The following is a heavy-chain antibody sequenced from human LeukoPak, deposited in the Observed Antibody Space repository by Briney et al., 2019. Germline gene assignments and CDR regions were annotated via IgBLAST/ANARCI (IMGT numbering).Heavy chain of an antibody. V-gene: IGHV1-18*01. J-gene: IGHJ4*02. D-gene: IGHD3-9*01. CDR3: ARDPGQYYDILTGYYTPYYFDY. CDR2: ISTYNADT. Sequence: ASVKVSCRASGYTFTSYGISWVRQAPGQGLEGMGWISTYNADTDYAQKFQGRVTMTTETSTSTAYMELRSLRSDDTAVYYCARDPGQYYDILTGYYTPYYFDYWGQGTLVTVSS. CDR1: GYTFTSYG.